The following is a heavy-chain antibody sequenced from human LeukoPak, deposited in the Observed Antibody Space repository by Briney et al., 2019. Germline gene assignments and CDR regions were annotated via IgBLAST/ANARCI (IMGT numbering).Heavy chain of an antibody. CDR2: ISSSGSTI. CDR3: ARDQPIGYNYGYPFDY. Sequence: GGSLRLSCAASGFTFSDYYMSWIRQAPGKGLEWVSYISSSGSTIYYADSVKGRFTISRDNAKNSLYLQMNSLRAEDTAVYYCARDQPIGYNYGYPFDYWGQGTLVTVSS. V-gene: IGHV3-11*04. J-gene: IGHJ4*02. D-gene: IGHD5-18*01. CDR1: GFTFSDYY.